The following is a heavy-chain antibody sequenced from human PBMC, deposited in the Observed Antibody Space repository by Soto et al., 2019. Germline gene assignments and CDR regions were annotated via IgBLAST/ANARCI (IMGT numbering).Heavy chain of an antibody. CDR1: GCTFSRYA. Sequence: PGGSLRLSCATSGCTFSRYAMHWVRQAPGKGLEWVAVISYDGSNKYYADSVKGRFTISRDNSKNTLYLQMNSLRAEDMAVYYCARGVIERGYYYYGMDVWGQGTTVTVSS. V-gene: IGHV3-30-3*01. CDR3: ARGVIERGYYYYGMDV. J-gene: IGHJ6*02. CDR2: ISYDGSNK. D-gene: IGHD3-16*02.